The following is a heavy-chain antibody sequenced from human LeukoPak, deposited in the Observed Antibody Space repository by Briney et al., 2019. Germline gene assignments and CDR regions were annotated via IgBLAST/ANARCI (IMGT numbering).Heavy chain of an antibody. V-gene: IGHV4-34*01. J-gene: IGHJ5*02. Sequence: SETLSLTCAVYGGSFSGYYWSWIRQPPGKGLEWIGSIYYSGSSYSNPSLKSRVTISVDTSKNQFSLRLNSVTAADTAIYYCARNLGFVSGSYSVFNWFDPWGQGKLVTVSS. CDR3: ARNLGFVSGSYSVFNWFDP. CDR2: IYYSGSS. D-gene: IGHD3-10*01. CDR1: GGSFSGYY.